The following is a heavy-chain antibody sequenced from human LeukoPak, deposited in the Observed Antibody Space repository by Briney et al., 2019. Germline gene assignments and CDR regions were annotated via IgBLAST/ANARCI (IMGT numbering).Heavy chain of an antibody. CDR3: ARTMTGGFFDF. J-gene: IGHJ4*02. D-gene: IGHD3-16*01. V-gene: IGHV3-74*03. CDR2: IDGDGGST. Sequence: PGGPLRLSCAASGFTFSGFWMHWVRQAPGKGLVWVSRIDGDGGSTTYADSGKGRFTISRDNARNTLHLQMISLRAEDTAVYYCARTMTGGFFDFWGQGTLVTVSS. CDR1: GFTFSGFW.